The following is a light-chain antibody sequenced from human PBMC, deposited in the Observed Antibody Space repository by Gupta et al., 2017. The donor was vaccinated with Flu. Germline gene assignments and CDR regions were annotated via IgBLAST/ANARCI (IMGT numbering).Light chain of an antibody. CDR3: CSYAGSVTWV. V-gene: IGLV2-23*01. J-gene: IGLJ3*02. Sequence: QSALTQPASVSGSPGQSKTIYCTGTSSDLGSYNLASWYQQHPGKAPKFIIYESTKRPSGVSHRFSGSRSGNTASLTISGLHAKDEAEYYCCSYAGSVTWVFGVGTKLTVL. CDR2: EST. CDR1: SSDLGSYNL.